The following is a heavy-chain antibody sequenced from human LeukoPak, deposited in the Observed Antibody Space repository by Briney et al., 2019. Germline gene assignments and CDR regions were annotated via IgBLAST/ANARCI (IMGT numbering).Heavy chain of an antibody. V-gene: IGHV3-30*02. CDR1: GFTFSSYG. D-gene: IGHD6-13*01. Sequence: PGGSLRLSCAASGFTFSSYGMHWVRQAPGKGLEWVAFIRYDGSNKYYADSVKGRFTISRDNSRNTLYLQMNSLRAEDTAVYYCAKAAAAGRAPDYYYYYMDVWGKGTTVTVSS. CDR2: IRYDGSNK. J-gene: IGHJ6*03. CDR3: AKAAAAGRAPDYYYYYMDV.